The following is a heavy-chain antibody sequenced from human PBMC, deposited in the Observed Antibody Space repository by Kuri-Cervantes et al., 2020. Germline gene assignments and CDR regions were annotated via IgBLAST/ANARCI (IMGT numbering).Heavy chain of an antibody. J-gene: IGHJ3*02. Sequence: SETLSLTCTVSGGSISSSSYYWSWIRQPPGKGLEWIGEINHSGSTNYNPSLKSRVTISVDTSKNQFSLKLSSVTAADTAVYYCARAPGSRGVVPAAFDIWGQGTMVTVSS. D-gene: IGHD2-2*01. CDR1: GGSISSSSYY. CDR2: INHSGST. V-gene: IGHV4-39*07. CDR3: ARAPGSRGVVPAAFDI.